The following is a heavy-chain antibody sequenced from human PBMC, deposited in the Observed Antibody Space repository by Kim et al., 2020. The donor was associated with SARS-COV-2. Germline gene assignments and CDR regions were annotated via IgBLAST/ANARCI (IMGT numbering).Heavy chain of an antibody. CDR2: ISYDGSNK. V-gene: IGHV3-30*04. Sequence: GGSLRLSCAASGFTFSSYAMHWVRQAPGKGLEWVAVISYDGSNKYYADSVKGRFTISRDNSKNTLYLQMNSLRAEDTAVYYCASPGSYSSYYFDYWGQGTLVTVSS. CDR3: ASPGSYSSYYFDY. J-gene: IGHJ4*02. CDR1: GFTFSSYA. D-gene: IGHD3-10*01.